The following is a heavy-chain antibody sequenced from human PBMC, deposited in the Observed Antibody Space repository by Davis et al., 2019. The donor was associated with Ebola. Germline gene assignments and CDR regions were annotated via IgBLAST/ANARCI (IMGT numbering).Heavy chain of an antibody. J-gene: IGHJ4*02. Sequence: PGGSLRLSCEVFGYSFRNDWMAWVRQAPGKGLEWVANINHIGYEKYYGDSVEGRFTISRDNAKNSVYLQMDSLRVEDTAVYYCSRDLSPSDVWRRYFEFWGQGTLVTVSS. V-gene: IGHV3-7*03. CDR2: INHIGYEK. D-gene: IGHD3-16*01. CDR3: SRDLSPSDVWRRYFEF. CDR1: GYSFRNDW.